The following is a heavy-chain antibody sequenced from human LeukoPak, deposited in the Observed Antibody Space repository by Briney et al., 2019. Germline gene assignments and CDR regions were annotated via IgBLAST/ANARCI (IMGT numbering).Heavy chain of an antibody. J-gene: IGHJ6*04. CDR1: GGSISSYY. CDR3: ARDHSYDFWSGPFQDV. V-gene: IGHV4-59*12. Sequence: SETLSLTCTVSGGSISSYYWSWIRQPPGKGLEWIGYIYYSGSTNYNPSLKSRVTISVDTSKNQFSLKLSSVTAADTAVYYCARDHSYDFWSGPFQDVWGKGTTVTVSS. CDR2: IYYSGST. D-gene: IGHD3/OR15-3a*01.